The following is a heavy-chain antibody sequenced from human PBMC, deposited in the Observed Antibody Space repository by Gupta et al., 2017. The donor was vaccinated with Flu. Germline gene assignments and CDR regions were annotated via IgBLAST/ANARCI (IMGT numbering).Heavy chain of an antibody. J-gene: IGHJ4*02. D-gene: IGHD1-26*01. Sequence: QVQLQESGPGLVKPSETLSLTCTVSGGSISSYYWSWIRQPAGKGLEWIGRIYTSGSTNFNPSLKSRVTMSVDTSKNQFSLKLSSVTAADTAGYYCARVIPQSGSYGIDYWGQGTLVTVSS. CDR3: ARVIPQSGSYGIDY. CDR2: IYTSGST. V-gene: IGHV4-4*07. CDR1: GGSISSYY.